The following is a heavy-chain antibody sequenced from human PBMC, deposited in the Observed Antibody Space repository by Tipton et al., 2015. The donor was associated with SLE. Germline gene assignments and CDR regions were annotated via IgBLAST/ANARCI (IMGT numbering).Heavy chain of an antibody. V-gene: IGHV4-34*01. J-gene: IGHJ5*02. D-gene: IGHD2-2*01. CDR1: GDSFSGYY. CDR2: INHSGNT. CDR3: ASQTRYQLLNWFDP. Sequence: TLSLTCAVYGDSFSGYYWSWVRQPPGKGLEWIGEINHSGNTNYDPSLKSRVTISIDTSKKQFSLKLSSVTATDTAVYYCASQTRYQLLNWFDPWGQGTLVTVSS.